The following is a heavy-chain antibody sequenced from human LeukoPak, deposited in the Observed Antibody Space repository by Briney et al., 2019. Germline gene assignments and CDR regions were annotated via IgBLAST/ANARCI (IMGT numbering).Heavy chain of an antibody. V-gene: IGHV3-23*01. CDR2: ISGSGGST. J-gene: IGHJ4*02. CDR3: AKEAVAARVFDY. CDR1: GFSFTNYG. Sequence: GGSLRLSCAASGFSFTNYGMSWVRQAQGKGLEWVSGISGSGGSTYYADSVKGRFTISRDNSKNTLYLQMNSLRAEDSAVYSCAKEAVAARVFDYWGQGTLVTVSS. D-gene: IGHD6-19*01.